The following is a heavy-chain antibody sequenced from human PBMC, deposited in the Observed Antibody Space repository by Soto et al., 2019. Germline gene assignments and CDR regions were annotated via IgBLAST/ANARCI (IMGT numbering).Heavy chain of an antibody. D-gene: IGHD3-22*01. CDR2: IYYNGNT. CDR1: GASISSDDYY. V-gene: IGHV4-30-4*01. J-gene: IGHJ4*02. CDR3: ARDNRSGYYFDY. Sequence: SETLSLTCTVSGASISSDDYYWSWIRQPPGRGLEWIGYIYYNGNTYYNPALQSRVTISADASKNQFSLKLSSVTAADTAVYYCARDNRSGYYFDYWGQGTLVTVSS.